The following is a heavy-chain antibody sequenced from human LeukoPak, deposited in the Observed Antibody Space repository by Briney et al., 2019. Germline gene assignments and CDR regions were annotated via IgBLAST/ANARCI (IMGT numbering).Heavy chain of an antibody. CDR1: GFTFDDYA. CDR2: ISWNSGSI. D-gene: IGHD1/OR15-1a*01. Sequence: PGSSLRLSCAASGFTFDDYAMHWVRQAPAKGLEWVSGISWNSGSIGYADSVKGRFTISRDNAKNSLYLQMNSLRAEDTAVYYCARGRTEDVRGKGTTVTVSS. V-gene: IGHV3-9*01. CDR3: ARGRTEDV. J-gene: IGHJ6*04.